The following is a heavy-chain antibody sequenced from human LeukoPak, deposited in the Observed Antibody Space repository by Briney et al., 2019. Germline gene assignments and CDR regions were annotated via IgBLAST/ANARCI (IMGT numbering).Heavy chain of an antibody. D-gene: IGHD3-16*01. CDR2: IYTSGST. CDR1: GGSISSGSYY. Sequence: SETLSLTCTVSGGSISSGSYYWSWIRQPAGKGLEWIGRIYTSGSTNYNPSLKSRVTISVDTSKNQFSLKLSSVAAADTAVYYCARVGDYVWGSFAFDYWGQGTLVTVSS. V-gene: IGHV4-61*02. J-gene: IGHJ4*02. CDR3: ARVGDYVWGSFAFDY.